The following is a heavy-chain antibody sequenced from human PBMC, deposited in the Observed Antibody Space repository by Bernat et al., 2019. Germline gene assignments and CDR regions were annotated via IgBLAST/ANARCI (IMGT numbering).Heavy chain of an antibody. Sequence: EVQLVESGGGLVQPGGSLRLSCTASGFTLSIYELNWVRQAPGKGLEWVSYISSSDNTVYYADSVKGRLTITRDNAKNSLYVQMNSLRVEDTAVYSCARGPGQNWYFDLWGRGTLVTVSS. V-gene: IGHV3-48*03. CDR2: ISSSDNTV. CDR1: GFTLSIYE. D-gene: IGHD7-27*01. J-gene: IGHJ2*01. CDR3: ARGPGQNWYFDL.